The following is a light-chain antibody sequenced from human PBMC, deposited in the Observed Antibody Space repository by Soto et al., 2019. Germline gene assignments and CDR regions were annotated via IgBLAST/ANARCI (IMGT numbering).Light chain of an antibody. J-gene: IGKJ4*01. CDR1: QSVSSTY. CDR3: QQYGSSPLT. CDR2: GVS. V-gene: IGKV3-20*01. Sequence: EIVLTQSPGTLSLSPGERATLSCRASQSVSSTYLAWFQQKPGQPPRLLIYGVSSRATGIPDRFSGSGSGTDFTLTINRLEPEDFAVYYCQQYGSSPLTFGGGTKVEIK.